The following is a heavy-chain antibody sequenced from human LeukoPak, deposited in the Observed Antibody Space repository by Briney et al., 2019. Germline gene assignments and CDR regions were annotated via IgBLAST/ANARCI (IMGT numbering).Heavy chain of an antibody. CDR1: GRSISSDGYY. CDR3: ARDRATVTSHYSGMDV. Sequence: SETLSLTCSVSGRSISSDGYYYNWIRQYPGKGLEWIGYIYYTGSTYYNPSLKSRASISVDSSKNQLSLKLTSVTAADTAVYYCARDRATVTSHYSGMDVWGQGTTVTVSS. D-gene: IGHD4-17*01. J-gene: IGHJ6*02. V-gene: IGHV4-31*03. CDR2: IYYTGST.